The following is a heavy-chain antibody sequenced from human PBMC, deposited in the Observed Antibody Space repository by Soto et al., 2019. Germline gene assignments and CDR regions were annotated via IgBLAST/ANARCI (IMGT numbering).Heavy chain of an antibody. V-gene: IGHV3-23*01. Sequence: GSLRLSCAASGVTLGRYAMGLVRQAPGEGLEWVSLVTYSGANTYYAGSVTGRFTISRDKSRKTLCLQMQSMRVEDTAVYYCAALELSTGGESSLDSGGGGTLAAVPQ. CDR2: VTYSGANT. J-gene: IGHJ4*02. CDR3: AALELSTGGESSLDS. CDR1: GVTLGRYA. D-gene: IGHD3-9*01.